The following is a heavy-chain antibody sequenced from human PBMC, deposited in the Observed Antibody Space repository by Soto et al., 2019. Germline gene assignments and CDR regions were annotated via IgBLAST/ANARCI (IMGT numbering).Heavy chain of an antibody. V-gene: IGHV4-59*08. CDR2: IHYSGTA. J-gene: IGHJ4*02. D-gene: IGHD2-21*01. CDR3: ARHPRTSGGERTFDY. Sequence: QVHLQESGPGLVRPSETLSLTCNVSGDSVSNHFWSWIRQPPGKGLEWIAFIHYSGTANYNPSLKSRVTISVDTPKNQFSLRLTSVTAADTAVYYCARHPRTSGGERTFDYWGQGTMVAVSS. CDR1: GDSVSNHF.